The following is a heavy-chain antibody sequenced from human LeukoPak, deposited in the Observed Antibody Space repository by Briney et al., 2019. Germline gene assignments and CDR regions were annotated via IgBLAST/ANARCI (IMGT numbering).Heavy chain of an antibody. V-gene: IGHV2-5*02. CDR2: IYWDDDK. J-gene: IGHJ4*02. Sequence: MESGPTLVKPTQTLTLTCTFSGFSLSTSGVGVVWIRQPPGKALEWLALIYWDDDKRYSPSLKSRLTITKDTSKNQVVLTMTNMDPVDTATYYCAHTLSGYYQHLLDYWGQGTLVTVSS. D-gene: IGHD3-22*01. CDR1: GFSLSTSGVG. CDR3: AHTLSGYYQHLLDY.